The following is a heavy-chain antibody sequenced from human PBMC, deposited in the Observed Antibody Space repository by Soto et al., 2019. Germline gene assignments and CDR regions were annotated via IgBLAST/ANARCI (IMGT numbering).Heavy chain of an antibody. CDR1: GGSISSISYY. V-gene: IGHV4-39*01. Sequence: SETLSLTCTVSGGSISSISYYWGWIRQPPGKGLEWIGSIYYSGSTYYNPSLKSRVTIPVDTSKNQFSLKLSSVTAADTAVYYCARQSSGWSLYYFYYWGQGTQVTVSS. J-gene: IGHJ4*02. CDR2: IYYSGST. D-gene: IGHD6-19*01. CDR3: ARQSSGWSLYYFYY.